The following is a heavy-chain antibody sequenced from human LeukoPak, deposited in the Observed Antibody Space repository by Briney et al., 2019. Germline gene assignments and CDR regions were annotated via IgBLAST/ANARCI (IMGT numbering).Heavy chain of an antibody. J-gene: IGHJ4*02. CDR3: AKRPSDYGDYVSYFDY. CDR1: GYSFISYG. CDR2: ISNDGRSK. D-gene: IGHD4-17*01. Sequence: GGSLRLSCAASGYSFISYGMHWVRQAPGKGLEWVGVISNDGRSKDYADSVKGRFTISRDNSKDTLYLQMNSLRAGDTAVYYCAKRPSDYGDYVSYFDYWGRGTLVTVSS. V-gene: IGHV3-30*18.